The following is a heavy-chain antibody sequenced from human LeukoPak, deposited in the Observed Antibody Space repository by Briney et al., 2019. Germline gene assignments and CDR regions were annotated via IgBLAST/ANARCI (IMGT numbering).Heavy chain of an antibody. V-gene: IGHV4-34*01. CDR1: GFTFTTYS. CDR3: ARPEYYYDSSWFDP. CDR2: INHSGST. J-gene: IGHJ5*02. D-gene: IGHD3-22*01. Sequence: GSLRLSCEASGFTFTTYSMTWVRQPPGKGLEWIGEINHSGSTNYNPSLKSRVTISVDTSKNQFSLKLSSVTAADTAVYYCARPEYYYDSSWFDPWGQGTLVTVSS.